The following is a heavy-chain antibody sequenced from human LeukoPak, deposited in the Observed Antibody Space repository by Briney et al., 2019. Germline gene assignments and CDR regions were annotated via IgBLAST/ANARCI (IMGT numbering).Heavy chain of an antibody. CDR1: GGSISSYY. J-gene: IGHJ1*01. V-gene: IGHV4-59*01. CDR3: AGVKGAEYFQH. CDR2: IYYSGST. Sequence: SETLSLTCTVSGGSISSYYWSWIRQPPGKGLEWIGYIYYSGSTNYNPSLKSRVTISVDTSKNQFSLKLNSVTAADTAVYYCAGVKGAEYFQHWGQGTLVIVSS.